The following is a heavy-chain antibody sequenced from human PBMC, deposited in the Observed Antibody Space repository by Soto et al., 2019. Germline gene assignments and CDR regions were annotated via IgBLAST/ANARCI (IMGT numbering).Heavy chain of an antibody. J-gene: IGHJ4*02. CDR2: IGGSGGSI. Sequence: GGSLRLSCAASGFTFSTFSMNWVRQAPGKGLEWLSYIGGSGGSISYADSVKGRFTISRDNGKNTLYLQMSSLRDEDTAVFYCARDLAWAFDSWGQGALVTVSS. D-gene: IGHD1-26*01. CDR3: ARDLAWAFDS. V-gene: IGHV3-48*02. CDR1: GFTFSTFS.